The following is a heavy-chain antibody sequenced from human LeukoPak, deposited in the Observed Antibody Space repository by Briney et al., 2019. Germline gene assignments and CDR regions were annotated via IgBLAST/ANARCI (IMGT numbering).Heavy chain of an antibody. V-gene: IGHV4-61*02. CDR1: GGSISSGSYY. D-gene: IGHD1-26*01. Sequence: SETLSLTCTVSGGSISSGSYYWRWIRQPAGKGLEWIGRIYTSGSTNYNPSLKSRVTISVDTSKNQFSLKLSSVTAADTAVYYCARDKGPGGNWFDPWGQGTLVTVSS. CDR2: IYTSGST. CDR3: ARDKGPGGNWFDP. J-gene: IGHJ5*02.